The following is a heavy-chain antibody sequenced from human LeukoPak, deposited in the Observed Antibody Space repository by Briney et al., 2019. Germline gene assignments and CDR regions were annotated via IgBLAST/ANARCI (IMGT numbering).Heavy chain of an antibody. J-gene: IGHJ5*02. D-gene: IGHD6-13*01. CDR2: IYYSGST. V-gene: IGHV4-34*01. CDR3: ARASSSSWYEP. Sequence: TSETLSLTCAVYGGSFSGYYWSWIRQPPGKGLEWIGSIYYSGSTYYNPSLKSRVTISVDTSKNQFSLKLSSVTAADTAVYYCARASSSSWYEPWGQGTLVTVSS. CDR1: GGSFSGYY.